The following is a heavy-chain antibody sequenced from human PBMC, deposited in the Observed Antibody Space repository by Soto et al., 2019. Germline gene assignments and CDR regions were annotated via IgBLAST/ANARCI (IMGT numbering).Heavy chain of an antibody. CDR2: ISARGGSS. J-gene: IGHJ4*02. D-gene: IGHD4-4*01. CDR3: AKDSNKYSSSLRGRYFDY. V-gene: IGHV3-23*01. Sequence: EVQLMESGGDLVHPGGSLRLACAASGFSFSSYAMVWVRQAPGKGLEWVSVISARGGSSYFADSVKGRFTISRDNSKNTLFLQMNSLGAEDTAVYYCAKDSNKYSSSLRGRYFDYWGQGIGVTVSS. CDR1: GFSFSSYA.